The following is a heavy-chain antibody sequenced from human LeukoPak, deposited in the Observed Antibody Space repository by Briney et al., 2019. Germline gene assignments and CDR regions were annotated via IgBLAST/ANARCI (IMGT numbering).Heavy chain of an antibody. Sequence: PSETLFLTCTVSGGSISSYYWSWIRQPPGKGLEWIGYIYYSGSTNYNPSLKSRVTISVDTSKNQFSLKLSSVTAADTAVYHCARRHLEGYNAYGLFDYWGQGTLVTVSS. CDR2: IYYSGST. J-gene: IGHJ4*02. V-gene: IGHV4-59*12. D-gene: IGHD5-12*01. CDR1: GGSISSYY. CDR3: ARRHLEGYNAYGLFDY.